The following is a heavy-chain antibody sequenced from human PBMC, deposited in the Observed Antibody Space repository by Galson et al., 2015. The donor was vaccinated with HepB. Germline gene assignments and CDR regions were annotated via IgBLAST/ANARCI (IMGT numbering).Heavy chain of an antibody. CDR1: GFTFSSYG. D-gene: IGHD3-10*01. V-gene: IGHV3-30*03. Sequence: SLRLSCAASGFTFSSYGMHWVRQAPGKGLEWVAVISYDGSNKYYADSVKGRFTISRDNSKNTLYLQMNSLRAEDTAMYYCARGTVLLSARGAFDIWGQGTMVTVSS. CDR2: ISYDGSNK. CDR3: ARGTVLLSARGAFDI. J-gene: IGHJ3*02.